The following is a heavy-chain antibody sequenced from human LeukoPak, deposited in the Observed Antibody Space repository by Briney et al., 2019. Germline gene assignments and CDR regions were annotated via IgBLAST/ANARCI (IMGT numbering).Heavy chain of an antibody. CDR1: GGSISSYY. CDR3: ARDSGYYYDSSSPPFDY. J-gene: IGHJ4*02. CDR2: IYYSGST. D-gene: IGHD3-22*01. Sequence: SETLSLTCTVSGGSISSYYWSRIRQPPGKGLEWIGYIYYSGSTNYNPSLKSRVTISVDTSKNQFSLKLSSVTAADTAVYYCARDSGYYYDSSSPPFDYWGQGTLVAVSS. V-gene: IGHV4-59*01.